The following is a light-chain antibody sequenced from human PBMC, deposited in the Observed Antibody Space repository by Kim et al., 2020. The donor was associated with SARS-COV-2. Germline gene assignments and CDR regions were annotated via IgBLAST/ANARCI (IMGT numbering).Light chain of an antibody. CDR1: HNIVIN. CDR2: DAA. Sequence: PGEGATLSCRDSHNIVINLAWYQQTRGQAPRLLIYDAAIRATGIPDKFSGSGSGTDFTLTISSLDPEDFAIYFCQQHSKCPPAPSFGGGTKVDIK. J-gene: IGKJ4*01. V-gene: IGKV3-11*01. CDR3: QQHSKCPPAPS.